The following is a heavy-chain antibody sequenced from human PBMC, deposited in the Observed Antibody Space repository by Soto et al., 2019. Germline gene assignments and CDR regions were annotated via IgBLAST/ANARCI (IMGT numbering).Heavy chain of an antibody. D-gene: IGHD6-19*01. Sequence: QLQLQESGPGLVKPSETLSLTCTVSGGSISSSSYYWGWIRQPPGKGLEWIGSIYYSGSTYYNPSIKSRVTISVDTSKNQFSLKLSSVTAADTAVYYCASMSAVAGTRRDAFDIWGQGTMVTVSS. V-gene: IGHV4-39*01. CDR1: GGSISSSSYY. CDR3: ASMSAVAGTRRDAFDI. CDR2: IYYSGST. J-gene: IGHJ3*02.